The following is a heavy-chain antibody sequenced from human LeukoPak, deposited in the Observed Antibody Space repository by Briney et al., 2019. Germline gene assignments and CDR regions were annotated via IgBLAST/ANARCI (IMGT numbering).Heavy chain of an antibody. CDR2: INHSGTT. J-gene: IGHJ4*02. CDR3: ASHYSSGSYRYTGSFDS. CDR1: GGSFSDYY. V-gene: IGHV4-34*01. D-gene: IGHD3-16*02. Sequence: SETLSLTCAVYGGSFSDYYWSWIRQPPGKGLGWIGEINHSGTTNYSPSLKSRVSISVDTSKNQFSLKLHSVTAADAAMYYCASHYSSGSYRYTGSFDSWGQGMLVNVSS.